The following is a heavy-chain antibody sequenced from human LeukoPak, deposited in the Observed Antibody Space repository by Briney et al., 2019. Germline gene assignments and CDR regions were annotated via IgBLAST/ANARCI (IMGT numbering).Heavy chain of an antibody. J-gene: IGHJ5*02. Sequence: SGTLSLTCAVSGGSITSSNWWTWVRQPPGKGLEWIGEIYYSGSTNYNPSLKSRVTISMDKSKNQFSLELTSVTAADTAVYYCAREYGSSHGFDPWGQGTLVTVSS. CDR3: AREYGSSHGFDP. V-gene: IGHV4-4*02. D-gene: IGHD6-13*01. CDR1: GGSITSSNW. CDR2: IYYSGST.